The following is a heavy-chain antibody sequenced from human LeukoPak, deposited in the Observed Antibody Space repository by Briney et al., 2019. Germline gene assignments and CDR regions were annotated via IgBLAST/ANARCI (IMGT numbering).Heavy chain of an antibody. D-gene: IGHD2-15*01. Sequence: SGTLSLTCAVSGGSISSSNWWSWVRQPPGKGLEWIGETYHSGSTNYNPSLKSRVTISVDKSKNQFSLKLSSVTAADTAVYYCAREFCSGGSCYWFDPWGQGTLVTVSS. CDR2: TYHSGST. CDR3: AREFCSGGSCYWFDP. V-gene: IGHV4-4*02. J-gene: IGHJ5*02. CDR1: GGSISSSNW.